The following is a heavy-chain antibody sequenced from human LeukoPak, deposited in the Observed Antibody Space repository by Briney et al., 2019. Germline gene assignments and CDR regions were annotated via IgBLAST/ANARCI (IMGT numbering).Heavy chain of an antibody. J-gene: IGHJ4*02. D-gene: IGHD4-17*01. CDR3: ARGWSNYGDFDY. CDR2: ISYDGSNK. V-gene: IGHV3-30-3*01. CDR1: GFTFSTYV. Sequence: GRSLRLSCAASGFTFSTYVMYWVRQAPGKGLEWVAVISYDGSNKYYADSVKGRFTISRDNSKNTLYLQMNSLRAEDTAVYYCARGWSNYGDFDYWGQGTLVTVSS.